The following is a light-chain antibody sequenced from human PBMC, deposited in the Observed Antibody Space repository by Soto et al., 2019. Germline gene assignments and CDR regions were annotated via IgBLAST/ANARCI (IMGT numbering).Light chain of an antibody. Sequence: DIQMTQSPSSLSAFVGDRVTVSCRSSQPIITYLNWYQVKPGKAPKPLIFATSNLNSGVPSRFSSSRSGTDFTLTINNLQPEDFATYYCQQSYTAPWTFGQGTKVEIK. CDR2: ATS. V-gene: IGKV1-39*01. J-gene: IGKJ1*01. CDR1: QPIITY. CDR3: QQSYTAPWT.